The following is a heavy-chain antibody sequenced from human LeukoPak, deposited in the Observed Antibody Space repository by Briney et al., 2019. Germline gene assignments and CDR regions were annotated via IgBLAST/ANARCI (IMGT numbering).Heavy chain of an antibody. CDR2: IYYSGST. J-gene: IGHJ3*02. CDR1: GGSISSYY. V-gene: IGHV4-59*01. Sequence: SETLSLTCTVSGGSISSYYWSWIRQPPGKGLEWIGYIYYSGSTNYNPSLKSRVTISGDTSKNQFSLKLSSVTAADTAVYYCARDKVVGTGDAFDIWGQGTMVTVSS. D-gene: IGHD6-19*01. CDR3: ARDKVVGTGDAFDI.